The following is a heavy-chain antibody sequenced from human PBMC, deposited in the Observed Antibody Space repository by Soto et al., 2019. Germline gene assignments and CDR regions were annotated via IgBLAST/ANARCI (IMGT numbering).Heavy chain of an antibody. CDR2: ISGGGDII. J-gene: IGHJ4*02. CDR3: SRDPRLADY. V-gene: IGHV3-11*01. CDR1: GFTFSDHY. D-gene: IGHD6-25*01. Sequence: GGSLRLSCAASGFTFSDHYMTWIRQAPGKGPEWLSYISGGGDIISYADSVKGRFIISRDNPKRSLYLQMNSLTVEDTAVYYCSRDPRLADYWGQGTLVTVSS.